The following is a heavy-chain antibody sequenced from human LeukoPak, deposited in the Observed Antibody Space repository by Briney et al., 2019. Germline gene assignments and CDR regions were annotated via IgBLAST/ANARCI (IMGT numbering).Heavy chain of an antibody. D-gene: IGHD6-13*01. Sequence: GGSLRLSCAASGFTVSNNYMSWVRQRPGKGLEWVSVIYSGGNTYYADSVKGRFTISRDNSRHTVYLQMNSLKAEDTAIYYCAKVGGIAAPGPFDYWGQGTLVTVSS. CDR2: IYSGGNT. J-gene: IGHJ4*02. V-gene: IGHV3-66*02. CDR1: GFTVSNNY. CDR3: AKVGGIAAPGPFDY.